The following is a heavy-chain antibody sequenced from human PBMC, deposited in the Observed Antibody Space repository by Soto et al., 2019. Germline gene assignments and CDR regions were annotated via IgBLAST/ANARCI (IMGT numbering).Heavy chain of an antibody. J-gene: IGHJ4*01. CDR2: ISYDGSKK. CDR3: AKVGGSYYYFDY. Sequence: PXGSLRLSCSAAGVTFSSYGMHWVRQAPGKGLDWVALISYDGSKKYYADSVKGRFTISRDNSKNTVYLQMDSLRPEDTAVYHCAKVGGSYYYFDYWGHGTLVTVSS. D-gene: IGHD1-26*01. CDR1: GVTFSSYG. V-gene: IGHV3-30*18.